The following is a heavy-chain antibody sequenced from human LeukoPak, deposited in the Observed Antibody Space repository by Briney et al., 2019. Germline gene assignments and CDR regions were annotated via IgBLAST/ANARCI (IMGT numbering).Heavy chain of an antibody. CDR1: GFTFSSYG. Sequence: PGGSLRLSCAASGFTFSSYGMHWVRQAPGKGLEWVAFIRYDGSNKYYADSVKGRFTISRDNAKNSLYLQMNSLRAEDTAVYYCARSIAARGAFDIWGQGTMVTVSS. D-gene: IGHD6-6*01. CDR2: IRYDGSNK. CDR3: ARSIAARGAFDI. V-gene: IGHV3-30*02. J-gene: IGHJ3*02.